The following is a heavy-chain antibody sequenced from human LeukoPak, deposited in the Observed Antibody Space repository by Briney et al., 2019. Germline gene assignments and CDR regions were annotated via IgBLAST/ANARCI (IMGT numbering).Heavy chain of an antibody. D-gene: IGHD2-8*01. J-gene: IGHJ3*02. CDR3: ARDLTEDIVRMVYAIRAFDI. CDR1: GFTLSSYS. V-gene: IGHV3-21*01. CDR2: ISSSSSYI. Sequence: GGSLRLSCAASGFTLSSYSMNWVRQAPGKGLEWVSSISSSSSYIYYADSVKGRFTISRDNAKNSLYLQMNSLRAAGTALYYCARDLTEDIVRMVYAIRAFDIWGQGTMFTVSS.